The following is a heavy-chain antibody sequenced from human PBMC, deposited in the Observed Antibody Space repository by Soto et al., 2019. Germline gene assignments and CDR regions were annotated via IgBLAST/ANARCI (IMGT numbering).Heavy chain of an antibody. J-gene: IGHJ5*02. D-gene: IGHD2-8*01. V-gene: IGHV3-74*03. CDR3: VRDRRIYGVDP. CDR1: GFTFNSYW. CDR2: INSDGTST. Sequence: DVQLVESGGHLVQPGGSLRLSCVASGFTFNSYWMHWVRQAPGKGLVWVSRINSDGTSTTYADSVKGRFTASRDNSKNTLYLQMNSLRVEDTAVYYCVRDRRIYGVDPWGQGTLVTVSS.